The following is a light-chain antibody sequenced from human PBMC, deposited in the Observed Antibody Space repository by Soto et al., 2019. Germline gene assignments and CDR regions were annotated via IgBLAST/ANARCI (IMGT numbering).Light chain of an antibody. CDR1: QSISSW. CDR3: QQYNSYSWT. CDR2: DAS. J-gene: IGKJ1*01. Sequence: DIQMTQSPSTLSASVGDRVTITCRASQSISSWLAWYQQKPGKAPKLLIYDASSLESGVPSRFSGSGSGTEFTLTISCLQPDDFATYYCQQYNSYSWTVGQGTKV. V-gene: IGKV1-5*01.